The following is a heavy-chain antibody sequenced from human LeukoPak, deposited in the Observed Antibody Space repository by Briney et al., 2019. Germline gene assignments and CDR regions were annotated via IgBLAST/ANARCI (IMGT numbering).Heavy chain of an antibody. Sequence: ASVKVSCKASGYTFTGYYMHWVRQAPGQGLEWMGWISAYNGNTNYAQKLQGRVTMTTDTSTSTAYMELRSLRSDDTAVYYCARVVDYYDSSGYSYYFDYWGQGTLVTVSS. V-gene: IGHV1-18*04. CDR3: ARVVDYYDSSGYSYYFDY. D-gene: IGHD3-22*01. J-gene: IGHJ4*02. CDR1: GYTFTGYY. CDR2: ISAYNGNT.